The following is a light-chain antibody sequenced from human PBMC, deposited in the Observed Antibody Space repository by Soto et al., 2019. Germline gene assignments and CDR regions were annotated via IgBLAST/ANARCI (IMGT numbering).Light chain of an antibody. J-gene: IGLJ1*01. Sequence: QSALTQPASVSGSPGQSITISCTGTSSDLGGYNYVSWYQHHPGKAPKLMIYQVSNRPSGVSNRFSGSKSGNTASLTSSGLQAEDEADYYCCSYTSSSPYVFGTGTKLTVL. V-gene: IGLV2-14*01. CDR2: QVS. CDR3: CSYTSSSPYV. CDR1: SSDLGGYNY.